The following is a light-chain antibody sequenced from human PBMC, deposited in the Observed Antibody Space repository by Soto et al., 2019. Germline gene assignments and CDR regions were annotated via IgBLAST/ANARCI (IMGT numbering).Light chain of an antibody. CDR1: SSDIGAYNS. CDR3: NSRGGSRPYYV. CDR2: EVS. J-gene: IGLJ1*01. V-gene: IGLV2-14*01. Sequence: QSVLTQPASVSGSPGQSITISCTGTSSDIGAYNSVSWYQQYPGRAPKLMIYEVSNRPSGVSVRFSASKSGNTASLTISGLQAEDEADYYCNSRGGSRPYYVFGTGTKVTVL.